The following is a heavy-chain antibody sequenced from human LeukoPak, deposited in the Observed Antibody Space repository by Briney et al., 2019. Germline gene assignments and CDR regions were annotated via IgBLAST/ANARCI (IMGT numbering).Heavy chain of an antibody. J-gene: IGHJ4*02. CDR1: GVSISYYY. CDR3: ARGSVDSRGLSDGAGY. D-gene: IGHD6-19*01. V-gene: IGHV4-59*01. CDR2: IYYSGNT. Sequence: PSETLSLTCTVSGVSISYYYWSWIRQPPGKGLEWIGYIYYSGNTNYNPSLKSRVTMSIDTSKNQFSLKLSPVTAADTAVYYCARGSVDSRGLSDGAGYWGQGTLVTVSS.